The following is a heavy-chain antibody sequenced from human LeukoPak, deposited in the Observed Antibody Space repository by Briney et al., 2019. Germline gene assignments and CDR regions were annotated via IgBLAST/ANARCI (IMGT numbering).Heavy chain of an antibody. CDR1: GFTFSSYS. CDR2: ISSSSSYI. V-gene: IGHV3-21*01. Sequence: GGSLRLSCAASGFTFSSYSMNWVRQAPGKGLELVSSISSSSSYIYYADSVKGRFTISRDNAKNSLYLQMKSLRAEDTAVYYCARVAHYYHLDQWGQGTLVTVSS. CDR3: ARVAHYYHLDQ. J-gene: IGHJ4*02. D-gene: IGHD1-26*01.